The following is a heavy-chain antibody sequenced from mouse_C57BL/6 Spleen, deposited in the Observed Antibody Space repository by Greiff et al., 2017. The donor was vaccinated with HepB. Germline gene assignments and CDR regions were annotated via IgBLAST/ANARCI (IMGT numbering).Heavy chain of an antibody. V-gene: IGHV1-82*01. CDR2: IYPGDGDT. Sequence: VQLQQSGPELVKPGASVKISCKASGYAFSSSWMNWVKQRPGKGLEWIGRIYPGDGDTNYNGKFKGKATLTADKSSSTAYMQLSSLTSEDSAVYFCARDNDGYYRYFDVWGTGTTVTVSS. CDR3: ARDNDGYYRYFDV. D-gene: IGHD2-3*01. CDR1: GYAFSSSW. J-gene: IGHJ1*03.